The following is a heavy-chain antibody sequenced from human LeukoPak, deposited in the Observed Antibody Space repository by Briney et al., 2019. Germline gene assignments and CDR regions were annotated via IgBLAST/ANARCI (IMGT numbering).Heavy chain of an antibody. CDR1: GGSFSGCY. V-gene: IGHV4-34*01. CDR3: ARGSPLGRNWFDP. CDR2: INHSGST. D-gene: IGHD1-14*01. J-gene: IGHJ5*02. Sequence: SETLSLTCAVYGGSFSGCYWSWIRQPPGKGLEWIGEINHSGSTNYNPSLKSRVAISVDTSKNQFSLKLSSVTAADTAVYYCARGSPLGRNWFDPWGQGTLVTVSS.